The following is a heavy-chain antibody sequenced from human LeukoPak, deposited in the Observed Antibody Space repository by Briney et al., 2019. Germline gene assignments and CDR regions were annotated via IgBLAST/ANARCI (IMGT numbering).Heavy chain of an antibody. CDR2: INPNSGGT. V-gene: IGHV1-2*02. J-gene: IGHJ5*02. CDR3: ARTFGVALGWFDP. CDR1: GYTFTGYY. D-gene: IGHD3-3*01. Sequence: ASVKVSCEASGYTFTGYYMHWVRQAPGQGLEWMGWINPNSGGTNYAQKFQGRVTMTRDTSVSTAYMELSRLRSDDTAVYYCARTFGVALGWFDPWGQGTLVTVSS.